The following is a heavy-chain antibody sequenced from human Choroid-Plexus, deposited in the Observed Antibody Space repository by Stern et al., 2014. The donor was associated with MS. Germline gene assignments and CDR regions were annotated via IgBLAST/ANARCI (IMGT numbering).Heavy chain of an antibody. Sequence: GQLVQSGRGVVQPGRPLRLSCVASGFTFGSCAMHWVRQAQGKGLEWVAGISYDGSNKYYADSVKGRFTISRDYSQNTLYMQMSSLRPEDTAVYYCAKDRQYLTYFFDHWGQGSLVTVSS. V-gene: IGHV3-30*18. CDR2: ISYDGSNK. J-gene: IGHJ5*02. CDR1: GFTFGSCA. D-gene: IGHD2/OR15-2a*01. CDR3: AKDRQYLTYFFDH.